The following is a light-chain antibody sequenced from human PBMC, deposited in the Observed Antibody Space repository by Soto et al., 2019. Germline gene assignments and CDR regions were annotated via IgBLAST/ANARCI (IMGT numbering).Light chain of an antibody. CDR1: QTVYSY. CDR2: GGS. CDR3: QQYGNSPIT. V-gene: IGKV3-20*01. J-gene: IGKJ5*01. Sequence: EVVLTQSPATLSLSPGERATLSCRASQTVYSYLAWYQQKPGQAPRLLIYGGSSRATGIPVRFSGSGSGTDFTLTISRLEPEDFAVYYCQQYGNSPITFGQGTRLEIK.